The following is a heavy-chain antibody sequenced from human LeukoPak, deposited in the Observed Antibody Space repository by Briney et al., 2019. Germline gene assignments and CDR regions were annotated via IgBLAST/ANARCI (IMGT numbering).Heavy chain of an antibody. CDR3: ARDYDYYDSSGYYNRRFDY. CDR1: GYTFTTYY. V-gene: IGHV1-46*01. D-gene: IGHD3-22*01. J-gene: IGHJ4*02. CDR2: INPSGGST. Sequence: ASVKVSCKASGYTFTTYYIQWARQAPGQGLEWMGFINPSGGSTSYAQKFQGRVTMTTDTSTSTAYMELRSLRSDDTAVYYCARDYDYYDSSGYYNRRFDYWGQGTLVTVSS.